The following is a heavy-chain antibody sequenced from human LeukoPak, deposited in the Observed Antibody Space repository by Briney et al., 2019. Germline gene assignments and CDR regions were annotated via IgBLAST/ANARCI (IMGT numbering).Heavy chain of an antibody. CDR2: INHVGTT. D-gene: IGHD1-14*01. CDR1: GGSFSAYY. J-gene: IGHJ4*02. CDR3: VRTNPWDLTYYFDY. V-gene: IGHV4-34*01. Sequence: SETLSLTCAVYGGSFSAYYWSWIRQPPGKGLEWIGEINHVGTTNYNPSLESRVTISVDTSKNQFSLRLTSVTAADTAVYYCVRTNPWDLTYYFDYWGQGTLVTVSS.